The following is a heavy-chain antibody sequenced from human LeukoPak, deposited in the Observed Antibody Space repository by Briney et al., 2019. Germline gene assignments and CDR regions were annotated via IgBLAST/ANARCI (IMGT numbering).Heavy chain of an antibody. CDR1: GFTFSDYD. V-gene: IGHV3-30*02. CDR3: AKAMTTVTNEYYHYGMDV. CDR2: IHYDGSNK. J-gene: IGHJ6*02. D-gene: IGHD4-17*01. Sequence: GGSLRLSCAASGFTFSDYDMHWVRQAPGKGLEWVAFIHYDGSNKYYADSVKGRFTISRDNSKNTLYLQMNSLRAEDTAVYYCAKAMTTVTNEYYHYGMDVWGQGTTVTVSS.